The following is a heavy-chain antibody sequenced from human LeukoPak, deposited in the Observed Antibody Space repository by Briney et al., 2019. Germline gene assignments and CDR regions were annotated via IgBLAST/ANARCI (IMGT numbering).Heavy chain of an antibody. CDR3: AGGISATGGG. CDR2: INSDGSIT. CDR1: GFTFSSYW. J-gene: IGHJ3*01. D-gene: IGHD6-13*01. V-gene: IGHV3-74*01. Sequence: GGSLRLSCADSGFTFSSYWMHWVRQAPGKGLVWVSRINSDGSITTYADSVKGRFTISRDNAKNTLYLQMNGPRAEDTAVYYCAGGISATGGGWGQGTMVTVSS.